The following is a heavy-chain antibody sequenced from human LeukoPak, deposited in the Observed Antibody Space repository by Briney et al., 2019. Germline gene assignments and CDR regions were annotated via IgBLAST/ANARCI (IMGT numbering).Heavy chain of an antibody. V-gene: IGHV3-21*01. CDR1: GLTFSSYS. CDR3: ARGFDILGSGLYSY. J-gene: IGHJ4*02. Sequence: GGALSLSCAPSGLTFSSYSMDWVRQAPGKGLEWVSSISSSSSYIYYADSVKDRFTISRHNAKNSLFLQMNRLRAEHTALYYCARGFDILGSGLYSYGGQGTLLTVS. CDR2: ISSSSSYI. D-gene: IGHD6-19*01.